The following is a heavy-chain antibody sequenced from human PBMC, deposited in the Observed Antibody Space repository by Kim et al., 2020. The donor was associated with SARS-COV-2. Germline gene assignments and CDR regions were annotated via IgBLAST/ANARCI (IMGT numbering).Heavy chain of an antibody. V-gene: IGHV4-38-2*02. CDR3: ARDMISSSWEYYYYYGMDV. Sequence: SETLSLTCTVSGYSISSGYYWGWIRQPPGKGLEWIGSTHHSGSTYYNPSLKSRVTISVDTSKNQFSLKLSSVTAADTAVYYCARDMISSSWEYYYYYGMDVWGQGTTVTVSS. CDR1: GYSISSGYY. D-gene: IGHD6-13*01. J-gene: IGHJ6*02. CDR2: THHSGST.